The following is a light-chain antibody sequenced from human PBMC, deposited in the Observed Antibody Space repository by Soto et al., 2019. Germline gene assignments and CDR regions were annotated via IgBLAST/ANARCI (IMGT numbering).Light chain of an antibody. V-gene: IGKV3-20*01. CDR3: QQYGNAPPST. Sequence: EVVLTQSPGTLSLSPGERVTLSCRASQSVSNSYLAWYQQVPGQAPRLLIYGASNRATGIPDRFSGSGSGTDFTLTISRLEPEDSAVYYCQQYGNAPPSTFGQGTKVE. J-gene: IGKJ1*01. CDR2: GAS. CDR1: QSVSNSY.